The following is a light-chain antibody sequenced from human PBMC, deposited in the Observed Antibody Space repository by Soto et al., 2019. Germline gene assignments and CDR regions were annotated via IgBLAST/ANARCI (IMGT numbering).Light chain of an antibody. J-gene: IGKJ4*01. V-gene: IGKV1-5*01. CDR1: QSISSH. CDR3: QQYESYSPLT. CDR2: DAY. Sequence: DIQMTQSPSSLSASVGDRVIITCRASQSISSHLNWYQQKPGKAPKLLIYDAYSLESGVPSRFSGRRSGTEFTLTIAGLQPEDFATYYCQQYESYSPLTFGGGTKVDSK.